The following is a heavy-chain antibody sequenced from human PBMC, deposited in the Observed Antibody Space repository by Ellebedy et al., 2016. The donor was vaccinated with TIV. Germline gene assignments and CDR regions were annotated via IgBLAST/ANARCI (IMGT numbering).Heavy chain of an antibody. CDR2: IRSKAYGGTT. CDR3: TSTADIVVVPAAIRSITMIVVDSAGAFDI. Sequence: GESLKISXTASGFTFGDYAMSWFRQAPGKGLEWVGFIRSKAYGGTTEYAASVKGRFTISRDDSKSIAYLQMNSLKTEDTAVYYCTSTADIVVVPAAIRSITMIVVDSAGAFDIWGQGTMVAVSS. D-gene: IGHD2-2*02. J-gene: IGHJ3*02. V-gene: IGHV3-49*03. CDR1: GFTFGDYA.